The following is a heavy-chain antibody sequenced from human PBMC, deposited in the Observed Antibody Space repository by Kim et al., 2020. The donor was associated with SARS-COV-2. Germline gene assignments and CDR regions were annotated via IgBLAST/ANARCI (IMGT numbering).Heavy chain of an antibody. J-gene: IGHJ4*02. Sequence: YEDSVEGRYTVSRDNSKNTLYLQMNSMRTDDTAVYYCAKVDYGDFAGSDCWGQGTLVTVSS. V-gene: IGHV3-23*01. D-gene: IGHD4-17*01. CDR3: AKVDYGDFAGSDC.